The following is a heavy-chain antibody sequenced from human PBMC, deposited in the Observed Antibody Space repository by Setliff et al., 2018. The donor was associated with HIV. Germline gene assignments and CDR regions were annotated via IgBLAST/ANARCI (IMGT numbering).Heavy chain of an antibody. CDR3: ARDHHSGRGSNFPWYSDL. CDR1: GYTFSNYG. V-gene: IGHV1-18*01. Sequence: ASVKVSCKASGYTFSNYGITWVRQAPGLGLEWMGWITSYNGNTNYAKKFKGRVTMTTDTSTSIAYMELKSLRSEDTAVYYCARDHHSGRGSNFPWYSDLWGRGTLVTVSS. J-gene: IGHJ2*01. CDR2: ITSYNGNT. D-gene: IGHD1-26*01.